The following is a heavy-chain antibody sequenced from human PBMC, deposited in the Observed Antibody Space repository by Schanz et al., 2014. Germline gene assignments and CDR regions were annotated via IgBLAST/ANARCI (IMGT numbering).Heavy chain of an antibody. CDR1: GFIFSNSW. V-gene: IGHV3-23*04. Sequence: DVQLVESGGGLVQPGGSLRLSCAASGFIFSNSWMSWVRQAPGKGLEWVSAISGSGGSTYYADSVKGRFTISRDNSKNTLHLQINNLRAEDTDVYYCAYYDVLTGFDYWGQGTQVTVSS. D-gene: IGHD3-9*01. J-gene: IGHJ4*02. CDR2: ISGSGGST. CDR3: AYYDVLTGFDY.